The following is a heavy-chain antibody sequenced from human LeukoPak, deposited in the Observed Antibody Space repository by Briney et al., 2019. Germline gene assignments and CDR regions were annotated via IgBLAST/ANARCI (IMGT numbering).Heavy chain of an antibody. V-gene: IGHV3-21*04. CDR3: AKDSKLVVPAARYYYYYGMDV. Sequence: GGSLRLSCAASGFTFSSYSMNWVRQAPGKGLEWVSSISSSSSYIYYADSVKGRFTISRDNAKNSLYLQMNSLRAEDTAVYYCAKDSKLVVPAARYYYYYGMDVWGQGTTVTVSS. D-gene: IGHD2-2*01. J-gene: IGHJ6*02. CDR2: ISSSSSYI. CDR1: GFTFSSYS.